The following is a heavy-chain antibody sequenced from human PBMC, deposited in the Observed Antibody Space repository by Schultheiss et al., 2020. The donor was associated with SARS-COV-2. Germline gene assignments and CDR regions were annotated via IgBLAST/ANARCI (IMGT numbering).Heavy chain of an antibody. V-gene: IGHV3-7*03. Sequence: GESLKISCVASRFTFKSYSMNWFRQAPGKGLEFVANTKQDGSERYYLDSLKGRFSISRDNTKNSLYLQMNSLRAEDTAVYYCARHKWSSNSSPADCWGQGTLVTVSS. CDR2: TKQDGSER. CDR3: ARHKWSSNSSPADC. CDR1: RFTFKSYS. D-gene: IGHD6-6*01. J-gene: IGHJ4*02.